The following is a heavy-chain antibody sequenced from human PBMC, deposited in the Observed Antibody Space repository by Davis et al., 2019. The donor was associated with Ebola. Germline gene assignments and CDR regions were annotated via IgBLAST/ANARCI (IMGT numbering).Heavy chain of an antibody. V-gene: IGHV4-34*01. D-gene: IGHD1-14*01. CDR2: MYHGGRT. CDR3: ARVLEPRIYGMDA. J-gene: IGHJ6*01. Sequence: SETLSLTCAVYGGSFSGYYWSWLRQSSGKGLEWIGSMYHGGRTYYSPSLQSRVAISIETSKSQLSLELTSVTAADTAVYFCARVLEPRIYGMDAWGQGTTVIVSS. CDR1: GGSFSGYY.